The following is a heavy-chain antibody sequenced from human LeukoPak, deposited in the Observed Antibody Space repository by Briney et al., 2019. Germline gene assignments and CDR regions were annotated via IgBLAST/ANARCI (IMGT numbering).Heavy chain of an antibody. CDR1: GFTFSTYG. D-gene: IGHD1-26*01. CDR2: IWYDGNNK. J-gene: IGHJ6*02. V-gene: IGHV3-33*01. Sequence: GGSLRLSCAASGFTFSTYGMHWVRQAPGKGLEWVAVIWYDGNNKYYADSVKGRFTISRDNSKNTLYLQMNSLRAEDTAIYYCARGGIVGATDYCSGMDVWGQGTTVTV. CDR3: ARGGIVGATDYCSGMDV.